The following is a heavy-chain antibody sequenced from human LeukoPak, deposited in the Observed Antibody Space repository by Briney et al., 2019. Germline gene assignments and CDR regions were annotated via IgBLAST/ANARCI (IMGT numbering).Heavy chain of an antibody. J-gene: IGHJ4*02. CDR2: MQTSGRI. CDR3: ARGHSDSWSVFDY. D-gene: IGHD6-13*01. Sequence: PSETLSLTCTVSGGSITSYHWSWVRQPAGKGLEWIGRMQTSGRIDYNLSLKSRLTMSVDRSKNQLSLKLTSVSAADTAVYYCARGHSDSWSVFDYWGQGTLVTMSS. CDR1: GGSITSYH. V-gene: IGHV4-4*07.